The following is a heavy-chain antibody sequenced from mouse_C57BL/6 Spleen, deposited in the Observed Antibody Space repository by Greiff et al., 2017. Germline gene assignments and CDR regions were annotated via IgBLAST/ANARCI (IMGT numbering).Heavy chain of an antibody. CDR3: ARQLRLNFDY. J-gene: IGHJ2*01. V-gene: IGHV5-17*01. D-gene: IGHD3-2*02. Sequence: EVQLQQSGGGLVKPGGSLKLSCAASGFTFSDYGMHWVRQAPEKGLEWVAYISSGSSTIYYADTVKGRFTISRDNAKNTLFLQMTSLRSEDTAMYYCARQLRLNFDYWGQGTTLTVSS. CDR1: GFTFSDYG. CDR2: ISSGSSTI.